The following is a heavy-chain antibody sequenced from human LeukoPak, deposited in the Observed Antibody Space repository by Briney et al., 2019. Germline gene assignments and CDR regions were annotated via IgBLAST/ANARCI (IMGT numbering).Heavy chain of an antibody. D-gene: IGHD6-13*01. J-gene: IGHJ4*02. V-gene: IGHV1-2*02. CDR1: GYTFTGYY. CDR3: ARFDGYSSSWAFDY. CDR2: INPNSGCT. Sequence: ASVKVSCKASGYTFTGYYMHWVRQAPGQGLEWMGWINPNSGCTNYAQKFQGRVTMTRDTSISTAYMELSRLRSDDTAVYYCARFDGYSSSWAFDYWGQGTLVTVSS.